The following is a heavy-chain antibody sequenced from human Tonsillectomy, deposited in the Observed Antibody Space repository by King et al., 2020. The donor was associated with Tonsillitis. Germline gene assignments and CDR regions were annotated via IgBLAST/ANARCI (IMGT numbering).Heavy chain of an antibody. Sequence: VQLQQWGAGLLKPSETLSLTCAVYGGSFSGYYWSWIRQPPGKGLEWIGEINHSGSTNYNPSLKSRVTISVDTSKNQFSLKLSSVTAADTAVYYCARIHRKVGVGNRREYYSYYMDVWGKGTTVTVSS. V-gene: IGHV4-34*01. J-gene: IGHJ6*03. CDR3: ARIHRKVGVGNRREYYSYYMDV. D-gene: IGHD2-21*01. CDR2: INHSGST. CDR1: GGSFSGYY.